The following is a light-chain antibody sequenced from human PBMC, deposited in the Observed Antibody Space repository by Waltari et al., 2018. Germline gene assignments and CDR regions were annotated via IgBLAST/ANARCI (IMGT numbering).Light chain of an antibody. V-gene: IGKV3-20*01. CDR1: QSVSNNY. CDR3: QKYGRSPRA. CDR2: GAS. J-gene: IGKJ1*01. Sequence: EIVLTQSLGTLSLSPGERATLSCRASQSVSNNYLAWYQQKPGQAPRLLIYGASSRATGIPDRFSGSGSETDFTLTIRRLEPEDFAVYYCQKYGRSPRAFGQGTKVEIK.